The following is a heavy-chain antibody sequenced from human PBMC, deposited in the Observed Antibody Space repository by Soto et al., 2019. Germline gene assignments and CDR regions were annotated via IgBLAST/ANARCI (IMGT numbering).Heavy chain of an antibody. V-gene: IGHV3-23*01. J-gene: IGHJ6*02. D-gene: IGHD2-15*01. Sequence: GGSLRLSCAASGFTFSSYAMSWVRQAPGKGLEWVSAISGSGGSTYYADSVKGRLTISRDNSKNTLYLQMNSLRAEDTAVYYCARKDSLIVVVVAATPYYYGMDVWGQGTTVTVSS. CDR2: ISGSGGST. CDR3: ARKDSLIVVVVAATPYYYGMDV. CDR1: GFTFSSYA.